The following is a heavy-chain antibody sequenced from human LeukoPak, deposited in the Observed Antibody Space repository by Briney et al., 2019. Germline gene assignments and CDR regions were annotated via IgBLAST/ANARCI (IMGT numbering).Heavy chain of an antibody. Sequence: SETLSLTCTVSGGSISSYYWSWLRQPPGKGLEWIGYIYYSGSTNYNPSLKSRVTISVDRSKNQFSLKLSSVTAADTAVYYCAYSSGWYGYFDLWGRGTLVTVSS. V-gene: IGHV4-59*12. D-gene: IGHD6-19*01. CDR3: AYSSGWYGYFDL. J-gene: IGHJ2*01. CDR2: IYYSGST. CDR1: GGSISSYY.